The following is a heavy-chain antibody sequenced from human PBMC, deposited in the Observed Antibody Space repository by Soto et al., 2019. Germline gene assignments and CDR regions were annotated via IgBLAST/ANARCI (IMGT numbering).Heavy chain of an antibody. CDR2: INAGNGNT. CDR3: ARKGQYSYGY. CDR1: GYTFSNYA. V-gene: IGHV1-3*01. J-gene: IGHJ4*02. Sequence: GASVKVSCKASGYTFSNYALQWVRQAPGQRLEWMGWINAGNGNTQYSQRFQDRVSITRDTSASTAYMELSSLRSEDTAVYYCARKGQYSYGYWGQGTQVTAPQ. D-gene: IGHD5-18*01.